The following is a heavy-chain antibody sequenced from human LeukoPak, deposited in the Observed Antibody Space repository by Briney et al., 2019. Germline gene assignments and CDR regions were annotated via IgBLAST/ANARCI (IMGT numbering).Heavy chain of an antibody. CDR3: AKGSQPYYDFWSGLGAFDI. J-gene: IGHJ3*02. Sequence: PGGSLRLSCAASGFTFSSYSMNWVRQAPGKGLEWVSSISSSSSYIYYADSVKGRFTISRENAKNSLYLQMKSLRAEHTAVYYCAKGSQPYYDFWSGLGAFDIWGQETMVTVSS. CDR2: ISSSSSYI. D-gene: IGHD3-3*01. CDR1: GFTFSSYS. V-gene: IGHV3-21*04.